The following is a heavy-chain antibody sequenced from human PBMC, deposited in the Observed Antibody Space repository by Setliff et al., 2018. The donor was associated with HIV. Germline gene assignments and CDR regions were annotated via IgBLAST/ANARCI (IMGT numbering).Heavy chain of an antibody. CDR1: GYTFTGYY. D-gene: IGHD1-1*01. CDR3: ARGVHTTPYYFDY. J-gene: IGHJ4*02. Sequence: ASVKVSCKASGYTFTGYYIHWVRQAPGQGLEWMGRINPNSRGTNYAQKFQGRVTMTMDTSISTAYMELSSLRSDDTAVYYCARGVHTTPYYFDYWGQGILVTVSS. CDR2: INPNSRGT. V-gene: IGHV1-2*06.